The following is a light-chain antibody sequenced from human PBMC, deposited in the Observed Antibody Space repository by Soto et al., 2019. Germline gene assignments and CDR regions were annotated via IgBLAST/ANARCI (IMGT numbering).Light chain of an antibody. CDR1: QSVSSN. J-gene: IGKJ4*01. CDR2: DTS. Sequence: EIVMTQSPATLYVSPGERATLSCRASQSVSSNLAWYQQKPGQAPRLLIYDTSTRATGVPTRFSGSRSGAEFTLTINSLQSEDFAVYYCQPYNNWPLTFGGGTKADIK. CDR3: QPYNNWPLT. V-gene: IGKV3-15*01.